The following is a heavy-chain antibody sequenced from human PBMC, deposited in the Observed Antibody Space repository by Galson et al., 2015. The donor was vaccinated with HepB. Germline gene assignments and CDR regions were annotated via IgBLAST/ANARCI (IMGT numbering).Heavy chain of an antibody. CDR2: ISAYNGNT. CDR3: ARLGAAAGFLDY. V-gene: IGHV1-18*01. CDR1: GYSFTTFS. Sequence: SVKVSCKASGYSFTTFSITWVRQAPGQGLEWMGWISAYNGNTNSARNLQGRVTMTTDTSTNTAYMELRSLRPDDTAVYFCARLGAAAGFLDYWGQGTLVTVSS. J-gene: IGHJ4*02. D-gene: IGHD6-13*01.